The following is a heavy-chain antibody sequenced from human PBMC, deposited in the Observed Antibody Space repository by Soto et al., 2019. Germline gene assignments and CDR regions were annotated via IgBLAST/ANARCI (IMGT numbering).Heavy chain of an antibody. V-gene: IGHV3-11*01. Sequence: QVQLVESGGGLVKPGGSLRLSCAASGFTFSDYYMSWLRQAPGTELERGSDISRSGSTNYYSDAGKGRFTISRDNAKSSLFLQMNSLNAEDTAVYYCASSKGVCSWGQGTLVTVAS. D-gene: IGHD3-10*01. J-gene: IGHJ4*02. CDR2: ISRSGSTN. CDR3: ASSKGVCS. CDR1: GFTFSDYY.